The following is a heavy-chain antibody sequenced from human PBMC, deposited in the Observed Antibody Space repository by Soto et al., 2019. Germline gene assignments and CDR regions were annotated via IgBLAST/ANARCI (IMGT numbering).Heavy chain of an antibody. J-gene: IGHJ4*02. D-gene: IGHD2-21*01. CDR3: AREIAALGFHF. CDR2: IVPSFGMA. Sequence: QVQLVQSGAEVRKPGSSVRVSCKTSGGNFKNYGLSWVRQAPGRGLEWMGGIVPSFGMANYGQIFQGRVTITADESTDTVYMELSGLKYEDTAVYYYAREIAALGFHFWGQGTLLTVSS. CDR1: GGNFKNYG. V-gene: IGHV1-69*12.